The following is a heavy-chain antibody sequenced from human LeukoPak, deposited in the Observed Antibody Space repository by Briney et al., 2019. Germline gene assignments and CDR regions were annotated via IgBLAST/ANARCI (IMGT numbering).Heavy chain of an antibody. CDR2: IYYSGST. Sequence: SETLSLTCTVSGGSISSSSYYWGWIRQPPGKGLEWIGSIYYSGSTYYNPSLKSRVTISVDTSKNQFSLKLSSVTAADTAVYYCARSKDRSAKNLDYWGQGTLVTVSS. CDR3: ARSKDRSAKNLDY. CDR1: GGSISSSSYY. D-gene: IGHD6-19*01. J-gene: IGHJ4*02. V-gene: IGHV4-39*01.